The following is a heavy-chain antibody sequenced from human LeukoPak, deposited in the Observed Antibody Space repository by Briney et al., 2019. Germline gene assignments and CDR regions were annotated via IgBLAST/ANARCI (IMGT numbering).Heavy chain of an antibody. CDR2: INSDGSST. CDR3: TRGRVVVAVGVTEYHGMDV. V-gene: IGHV3-74*01. CDR1: GFTFSSYW. Sequence: PGGSLRLSCAASGFTFSSYWMHWVRQAPGKGLVWVSRINSDGSSTSYADSVKGRFTISRDNAKNTLYLQMNSLRAEDTAVYYCTRGRVVVAVGVTEYHGMDVWGQGTTVTVSS. J-gene: IGHJ6*02. D-gene: IGHD2-15*01.